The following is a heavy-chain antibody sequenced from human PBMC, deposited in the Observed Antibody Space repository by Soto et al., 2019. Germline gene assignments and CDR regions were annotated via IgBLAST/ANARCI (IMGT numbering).Heavy chain of an antibody. CDR1: GATFSSST. J-gene: IGHJ4*02. CDR3: ATGALTFGGVLNA. Sequence: QVQLVQSGADVKKPGSSVKVSCKASGATFSSSTFTWVRQAPGQGLEWMGRIIPMFGITNSAQKFQGRLGITADESPNTVFMDMSSLRSDYTAIYYCATGALTFGGVLNAWGQGTLVPVSS. CDR2: IIPMFGIT. V-gene: IGHV1-69*02. D-gene: IGHD3-16*01.